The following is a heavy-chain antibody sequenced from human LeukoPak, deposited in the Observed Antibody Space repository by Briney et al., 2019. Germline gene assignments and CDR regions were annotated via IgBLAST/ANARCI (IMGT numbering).Heavy chain of an antibody. CDR1: GYIFTSYG. CDR2: SSAYNGNT. V-gene: IGHV1-18*01. Sequence: GASVKVSLKASGYIFTSYGISWVLQAPGQGLECMGWSSAYNGNTNYAQKLQGRVTMTTDTSTSTAYMELRSLRSDDTDVYYCARVSGVERPYYGMAVWGQGTTVSVS. CDR3: ARVSGVERPYYGMAV. J-gene: IGHJ6*02. D-gene: IGHD1-1*01.